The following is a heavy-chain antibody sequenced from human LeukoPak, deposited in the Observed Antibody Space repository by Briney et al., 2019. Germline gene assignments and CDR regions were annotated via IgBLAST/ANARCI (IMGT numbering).Heavy chain of an antibody. CDR3: AKGGYCSSTSCYPFAY. J-gene: IGHJ4*02. V-gene: IGHV3-23*05. D-gene: IGHD2-2*01. Sequence: GGSLRLSCAASGFTFSTSAMNWVRQAPGKGLEWVSSINNVRSHIYYADSVKGRFTISRDSSKNTLYLQMNSLRAEDTAVYYCAKGGYCSSTSCYPFAYWGQGTLVTVSS. CDR2: INNVRSHI. CDR1: GFTFSTSA.